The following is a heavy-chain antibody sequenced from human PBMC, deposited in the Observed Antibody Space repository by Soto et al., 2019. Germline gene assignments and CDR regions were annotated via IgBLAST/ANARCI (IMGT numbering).Heavy chain of an antibody. Sequence: SETLSVTCTFSVGSISFSYWSWIRQSPGMGLEWIGYIYYTGSTNYNPSLKSRVIMSLDTSKNQFSLKLSSVTAADTAVYYCARSYDSWSGYYPRFDPWGQGTKVTVSS. J-gene: IGHJ5*02. D-gene: IGHD3-3*01. V-gene: IGHV4-59*01. CDR3: ARSYDSWSGYYPRFDP. CDR1: VGSISFSY. CDR2: IYYTGST.